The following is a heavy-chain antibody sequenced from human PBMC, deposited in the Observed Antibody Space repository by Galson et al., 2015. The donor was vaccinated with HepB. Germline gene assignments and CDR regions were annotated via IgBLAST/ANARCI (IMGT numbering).Heavy chain of an antibody. CDR3: AKKHYDIFTGPTPD. V-gene: IGHV3-23*01. Sequence: SLRLSCAASGFTFSSYAMSWVRQAPGEGLEWVSIISGSGTSTYYADSVKGRFSISRDNSKNTLYLQMNSLRAEDTAVYHCAKKHYDIFTGPTPDWVQGTLVTVSS. CDR1: GFTFSSYA. D-gene: IGHD3-9*01. J-gene: IGHJ4*02. CDR2: ISGSGTST.